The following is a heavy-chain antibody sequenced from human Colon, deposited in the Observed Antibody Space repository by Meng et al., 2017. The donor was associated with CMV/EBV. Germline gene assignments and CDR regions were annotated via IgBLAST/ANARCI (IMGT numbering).Heavy chain of an antibody. CDR1: GFSFSGYG. J-gene: IGHJ6*02. V-gene: IGHV3-30*19. CDR2: ISYDGSSD. Sequence: GESLKISCVGSGFSFSGYGMHWVRQAPGKGLEWVAVISYDGSSDYYADSVKGRFTISRDNSKNTLYLQVSSLRAEDTAVYYCARDIGRYCAGGTCYARPYLYDLDVWGQGTTVTVSS. D-gene: IGHD2-15*01. CDR3: ARDIGRYCAGGTCYARPYLYDLDV.